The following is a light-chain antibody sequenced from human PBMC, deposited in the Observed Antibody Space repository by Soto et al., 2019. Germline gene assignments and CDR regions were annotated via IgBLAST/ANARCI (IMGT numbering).Light chain of an antibody. CDR2: KAS. CDR3: QQYNTYSS. V-gene: IGKV1-5*03. Sequence: DIRMTQSPFTLSASVGDRVTITCRASQSISDWLAWFQQKPGKAPKLLIYKASNLERGVPSRFSGSGSGTEFTLTISSLQPDDFATYYCQQYNTYSSFGQGTKVEV. J-gene: IGKJ1*01. CDR1: QSISDW.